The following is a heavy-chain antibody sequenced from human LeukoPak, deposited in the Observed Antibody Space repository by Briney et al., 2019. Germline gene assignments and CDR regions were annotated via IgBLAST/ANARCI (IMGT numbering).Heavy chain of an antibody. CDR3: ARQDGNWFDP. CDR2: IYPDDSDT. J-gene: IGHJ5*02. V-gene: IGHV5-51*01. CDR1: GYRFTNYW. Sequence: GESLKISCKGSGYRFTNYWIGWVRQIPGKGLEWMGIIYPDDSDTRYSPSFQGQVTISADKSISTAYLQWSSLKASDTAMYYCARQDGNWFDPWGQGTLVTVSS. D-gene: IGHD5-24*01.